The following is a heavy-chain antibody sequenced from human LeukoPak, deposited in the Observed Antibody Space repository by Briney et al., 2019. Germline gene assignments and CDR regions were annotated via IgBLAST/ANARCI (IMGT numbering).Heavy chain of an antibody. V-gene: IGHV4-30-4*08. CDR2: IYYSGST. CDR3: ARARIGYCGGDCYPPHFDY. D-gene: IGHD2-21*02. J-gene: IGHJ4*02. Sequence: PSETLSLTCTVSGGSISSGDYYWSWIRQPPGKGLEWIGFIYYSGSTYYNPSLKSRVTISVDTSKNQFSLKLSSVTAADTAVYYCARARIGYCGGDCYPPHFDYWGQGTLVTVSS. CDR1: GGSISSGDYY.